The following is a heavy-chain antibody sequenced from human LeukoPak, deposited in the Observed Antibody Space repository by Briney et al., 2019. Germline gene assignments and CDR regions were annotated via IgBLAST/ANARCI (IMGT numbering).Heavy chain of an antibody. D-gene: IGHD3-16*02. J-gene: IGHJ4*02. V-gene: IGHV3-64*04. CDR3: ARDYYDYVWGSYRYRLDY. Sequence: GGSLRLSCSASGFSFSSYAMDWVRQAPGKGLEYVSGISSNGGSTYHADSVKGRFTISRDNSKNTLYLQMNSLRAEDTAVYYCARDYYDYVWGSYRYRLDYWGQGTLVTVSS. CDR1: GFSFSSYA. CDR2: ISSNGGST.